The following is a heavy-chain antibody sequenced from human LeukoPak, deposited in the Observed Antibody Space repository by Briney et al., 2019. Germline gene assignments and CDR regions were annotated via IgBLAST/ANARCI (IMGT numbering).Heavy chain of an antibody. CDR3: ARDEYGDYVEGLLDY. CDR2: IIPILGIA. J-gene: IGHJ4*02. Sequence: ASVKVSCKASGGTFSSYAISWVRQAPGQGLEWMGRIIPILGIANYAQKFQGRVTITADKSTSTAYMELSSLRSEDTAVYYCARDEYGDYVEGLLDYWGQGTLVTVSS. D-gene: IGHD4-17*01. CDR1: GGTFSSYA. V-gene: IGHV1-69*04.